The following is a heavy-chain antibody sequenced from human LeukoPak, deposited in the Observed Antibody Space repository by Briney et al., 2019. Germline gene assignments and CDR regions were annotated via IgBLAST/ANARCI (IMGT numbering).Heavy chain of an antibody. CDR3: HGYYYGSGRYDAFDI. Sequence: XAAXXFSXXXYYMSWIGQAPGKGLEWVSYMSSSGDTIYYADSVKGRFTISRDNAKNSLFMQMNRLRAEDTAVYYCHGYYYGSGRYDAFDIWGQGTMVTVSS. CDR2: MSSSGDTI. D-gene: IGHD3-10*01. V-gene: IGHV3-11*01. J-gene: IGHJ3*02. CDR1: XFSXXXYY.